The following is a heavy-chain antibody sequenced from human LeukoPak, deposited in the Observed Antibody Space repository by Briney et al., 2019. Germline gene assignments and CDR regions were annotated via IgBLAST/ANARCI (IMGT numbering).Heavy chain of an antibody. CDR2: INNEGRDK. J-gene: IGHJ4*02. Sequence: PGGALRLSCVASGFSFSAAWMTWVGQAPGKGREGVAPINNEGRDKYYVDSVKGRFTPSRDNAKNLVYLQMNSLRVEDTAVYYCVNLGYSEGGQGTLVTVSS. D-gene: IGHD5-12*01. CDR1: GFSFSAAW. CDR3: VNLGYSE. V-gene: IGHV3-7*01.